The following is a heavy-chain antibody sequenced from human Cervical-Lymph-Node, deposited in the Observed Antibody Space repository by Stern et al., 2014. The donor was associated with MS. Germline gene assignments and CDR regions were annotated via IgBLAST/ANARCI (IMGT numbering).Heavy chain of an antibody. CDR2: ISYDGSNQ. CDR3: ARDGSFGRDV. V-gene: IGHV3-30*04. D-gene: IGHD3-10*01. J-gene: IGHJ6*02. CDR1: GFAFRTFA. Sequence: QVQLEESGGGVVQPGRSLRLSCAASGFAFRTFAIHWVRQAPGKGLEWVAVISYDGSNQYYADSVKGRFTISRDNSKNTLYLQMNSLRADDTAVYYCARDGSFGRDVWGQGTTVTVSS.